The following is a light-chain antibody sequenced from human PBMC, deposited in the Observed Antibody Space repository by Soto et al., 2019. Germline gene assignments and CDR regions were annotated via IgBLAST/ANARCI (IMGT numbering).Light chain of an antibody. CDR2: WAS. Sequence: DIVMTQSPDSLAVSLGERATINCKSSQSVLSSSNNENYLAWYQQKPRQPPKLLIYWASTRDSGVPDRFSGSGSGTHFSLIISSLQAEDVAVYYCQQYYTTPFTFGPGTKVDIK. CDR3: QQYYTTPFT. CDR1: QSVLSSSNNENY. V-gene: IGKV4-1*01. J-gene: IGKJ3*01.